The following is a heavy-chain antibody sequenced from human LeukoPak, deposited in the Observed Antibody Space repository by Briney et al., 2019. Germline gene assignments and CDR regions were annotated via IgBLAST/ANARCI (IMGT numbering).Heavy chain of an antibody. V-gene: IGHV3-66*02. D-gene: IGHD3-3*01. CDR3: ARDKTYYDFWSGPHY. Sequence: GGSLRLSCEVSGFSVGNNYMNWVRQAPGKGLEWVSATFTGGTTYYADSVKGRFAISRDTSKNTLYLQMNSLRAEDTAVYYCARDKTYYDFWSGPHYWGQGTLVTVSS. CDR2: TFTGGTT. J-gene: IGHJ4*02. CDR1: GFSVGNNY.